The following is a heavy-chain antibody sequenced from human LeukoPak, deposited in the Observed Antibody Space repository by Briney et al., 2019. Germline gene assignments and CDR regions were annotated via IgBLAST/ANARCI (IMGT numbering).Heavy chain of an antibody. D-gene: IGHD3-22*01. J-gene: IGHJ6*03. CDR1: KFTFNTYS. CDR2: ITATSIST. V-gene: IGHV3-21*04. CDR3: AKDDTNYYDSSGYYHTYYYMDV. Sequence: PGGSLRLSCAASKFTFNTYSMNWVRQAPGKGLEWVSSITATSISTYYADSVKGRFTISRDNAKNTLYLQMNSLRAEDTAVYYCAKDDTNYYDSSGYYHTYYYMDVWGKGTTVTISS.